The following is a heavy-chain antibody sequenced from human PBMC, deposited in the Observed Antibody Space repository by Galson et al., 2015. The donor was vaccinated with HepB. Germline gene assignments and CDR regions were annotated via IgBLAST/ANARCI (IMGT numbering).Heavy chain of an antibody. CDR1: GGSFRPYF. V-gene: IGHV1-69*01. CDR2: INPTYGSP. J-gene: IGHJ4*02. Sequence: QSGAEVKKPGESLKVSCTASGGSFRPYFISWLRQAPGQGPEWMGGINPTYGSPNYAQKLKGRVTITADESSGTAYMELSSLTSEDTAVYYCARGGGVVINYFDYWGQGTLVTVSS. D-gene: IGHD3-10*01. CDR3: ARGGGVVINYFDY.